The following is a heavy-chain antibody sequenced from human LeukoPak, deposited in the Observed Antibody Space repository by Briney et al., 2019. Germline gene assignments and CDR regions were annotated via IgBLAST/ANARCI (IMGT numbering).Heavy chain of an antibody. V-gene: IGHV3-48*03. CDR1: GFTFSSYE. CDR3: ARAHVEGAFDI. Sequence: QPGGSLRLSCAASGFTFSSYEMNWVRQAPGKGLEWVSYISSSGSTIYYADSVKGRFTISRDNAKNSLYLQMNSLRAEDTAVYYCARAHVEGAFDIWGQGTMVTVSS. J-gene: IGHJ3*02. CDR2: ISSSGSTI.